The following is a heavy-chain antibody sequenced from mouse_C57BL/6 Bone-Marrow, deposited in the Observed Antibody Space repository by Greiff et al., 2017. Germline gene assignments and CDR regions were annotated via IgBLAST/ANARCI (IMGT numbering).Heavy chain of an antibody. J-gene: IGHJ2*01. D-gene: IGHD2-1*01. CDR1: GFTFSDYG. Sequence: EVMLVESGGGLVQPGGSLKLSCAASGFTFSDYGMAWVRQAPRKGPEWVAFISNLAYSIYYADTVTGRFTISRENAKNTLYLEMSSLRSEDTAMYYCARGAYGNYEGDFDYWGQATTLTVAS. CDR2: ISNLAYSI. V-gene: IGHV5-15*01. CDR3: ARGAYGNYEGDFDY.